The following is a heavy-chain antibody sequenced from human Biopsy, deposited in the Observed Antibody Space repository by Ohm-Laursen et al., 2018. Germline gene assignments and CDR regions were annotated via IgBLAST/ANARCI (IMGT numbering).Heavy chain of an antibody. D-gene: IGHD6-13*01. J-gene: IGHJ5*02. V-gene: IGHV4-31*03. Sequence: SETLSLTCRVSDFPLSSGAFYWSWIRRRPGKGLEWIGYIYYSGTTSFNPSLKSRVTMSVDTSANHFSLKLNSVTAADTALYYCARSPASTWTGYSESWGQGSLVTVSS. CDR1: DFPLSSGAFY. CDR3: ARSPASTWTGYSES. CDR2: IYYSGTT.